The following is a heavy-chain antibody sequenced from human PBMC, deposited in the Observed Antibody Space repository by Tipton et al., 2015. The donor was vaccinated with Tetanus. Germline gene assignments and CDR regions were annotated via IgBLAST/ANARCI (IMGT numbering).Heavy chain of an antibody. D-gene: IGHD1-1*01. CDR2: INPVFGRI. Sequence: QLVQSGPEVKKPGSSVKVSCETSGGSFSTYITSWVRQAPGQGLEWMGSINPVFGRITYAQKFQGRVTITADKSTSTAHISLSSLRSDDTAVYYCARCKGGTREFYAIKYWGQGTLVTVSS. J-gene: IGHJ4*02. CDR3: ARCKGGTREFYAIKY. CDR1: GGSFSTYI. V-gene: IGHV1-69*06.